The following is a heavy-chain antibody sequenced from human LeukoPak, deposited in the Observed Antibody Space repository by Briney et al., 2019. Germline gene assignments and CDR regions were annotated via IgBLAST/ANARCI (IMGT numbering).Heavy chain of an antibody. D-gene: IGHD3-3*01. Sequence: SETLSLTCTVSGGSISSYYWSWIRQPPGKGLEWIGYIYYSGSTNYNPSLKSRVTISVDTSKNQFSLKLSSVTAADTAVYYCARWVLGVVIHAFDIWGQGTMVTVSS. CDR3: ARWVLGVVIHAFDI. CDR1: GGSISSYY. J-gene: IGHJ3*02. CDR2: IYYSGST. V-gene: IGHV4-59*01.